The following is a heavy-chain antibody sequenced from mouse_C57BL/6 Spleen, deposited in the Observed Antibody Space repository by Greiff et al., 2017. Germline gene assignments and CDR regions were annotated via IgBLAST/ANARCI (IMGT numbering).Heavy chain of an antibody. V-gene: IGHV1-4*01. CDR2: INPSSGYT. CDR1: GYTFTSYT. CDR3: ARTPSTVVATDY. J-gene: IGHJ2*01. D-gene: IGHD1-1*01. Sequence: VKLQESGAELARPGASVKMSCKASGYTFTSYTMHWVKQRPGQGLEWIGYINPSSGYTKYNQKFKDKATLTAYKSSSTAYMQLSSLTSEDSAVYYCARTPSTVVATDYWGQGTTLTVSS.